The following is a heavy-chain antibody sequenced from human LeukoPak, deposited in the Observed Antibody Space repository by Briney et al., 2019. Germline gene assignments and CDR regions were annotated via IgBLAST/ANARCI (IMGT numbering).Heavy chain of an antibody. CDR1: GFTFSSYA. D-gene: IGHD3-22*01. V-gene: IGHV3-23*01. J-gene: IGHJ4*02. Sequence: QPGGSLRLSCAASGFTFSSYAMSWVRQAPVKGLEWVSAISGSGGSTYYADSVKGRFTISRDNSKNTLYLQMNSLRAEDTAVYYCAKDSLKTYYYDSSGYWGQGTLVTVSS. CDR3: AKDSLKTYYYDSSGY. CDR2: ISGSGGST.